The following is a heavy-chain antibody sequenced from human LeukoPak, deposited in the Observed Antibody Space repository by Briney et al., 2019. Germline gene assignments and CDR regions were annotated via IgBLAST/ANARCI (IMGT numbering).Heavy chain of an antibody. CDR2: INPSGGST. CDR3: AREERIAVAGANWFDP. D-gene: IGHD6-19*01. Sequence: GASVKVSCKASGYTFTSYNMHWVRQAPGQGLEWMGIINPSGGSTNYAQKFQGRVTMTRDTSTSTVYMELSSLRSEDTAVYYCAREERIAVAGANWFDPWGQGTLVTVSS. J-gene: IGHJ5*02. CDR1: GYTFTSYN. V-gene: IGHV1-46*01.